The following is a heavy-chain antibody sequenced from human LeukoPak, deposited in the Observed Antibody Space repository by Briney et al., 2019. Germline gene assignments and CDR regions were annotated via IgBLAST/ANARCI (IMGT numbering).Heavy chain of an antibody. V-gene: IGHV3-23*01. D-gene: IGHD3-22*01. Sequence: PGGSLRLSCAASGFTFSSYATSWVRQAPGKGLEWVSAISGSGGSTYYGDSVKGRFTISRDSSKKTLHLQMNSLRAEDTAVYYCAKAEEYYDSSGYLRLFDYWGQGTLVTVSS. CDR3: AKAEEYYDSSGYLRLFDY. CDR2: ISGSGGST. J-gene: IGHJ4*02. CDR1: GFTFSSYA.